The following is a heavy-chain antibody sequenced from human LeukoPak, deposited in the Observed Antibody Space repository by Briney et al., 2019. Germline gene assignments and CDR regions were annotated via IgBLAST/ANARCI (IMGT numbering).Heavy chain of an antibody. CDR3: ARGDCSSTSCYTFLHY. Sequence: PGGSLRLSCAASGFTFDDYGMSWVRQAPGKGLEWVSGINWNGDSTGYADSMKGRFTISRDNAKNSLYLQMNSLRAEDTALYYCARGDCSSTSCYTFLHYWGQGTLVTVSS. CDR2: INWNGDST. CDR1: GFTFDDYG. V-gene: IGHV3-20*04. J-gene: IGHJ4*02. D-gene: IGHD2-2*02.